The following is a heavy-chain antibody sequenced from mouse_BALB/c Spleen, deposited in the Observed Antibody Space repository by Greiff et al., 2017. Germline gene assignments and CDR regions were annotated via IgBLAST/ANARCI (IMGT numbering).Heavy chain of an antibody. D-gene: IGHD1-2*01. CDR2: ISYSGST. V-gene: IGHV3-2*02. Sequence: EVQLQESGPGLVKPSQSLSLTCTVTGYSITSDYAWNWIRQFPGNKLEWMGYISYSGSTSYNPSLKSRISITRDTSKNQFFLQLNSVTTEDTATYYCARRRIHYYGYGYFDVWGAGTTVTVSS. CDR3: ARRRIHYYGYGYFDV. CDR1: GYSITSDYA. J-gene: IGHJ1*01.